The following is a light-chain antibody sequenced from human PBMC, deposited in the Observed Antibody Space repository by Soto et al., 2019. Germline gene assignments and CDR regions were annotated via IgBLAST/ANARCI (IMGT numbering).Light chain of an antibody. J-gene: IGKJ1*01. CDR2: DAS. V-gene: IGKV3D-20*02. Sequence: EIVLTQSPGTLSLSPGERATLSCRASQIVSSSSLAWYQQKPGQAPRLLIHDASNRATDIPARFSGSGSGTDFTLTISSLEPEDFAVYYCQHRSTWPWTFGQGTKVDIK. CDR3: QHRSTWPWT. CDR1: QIVSSSS.